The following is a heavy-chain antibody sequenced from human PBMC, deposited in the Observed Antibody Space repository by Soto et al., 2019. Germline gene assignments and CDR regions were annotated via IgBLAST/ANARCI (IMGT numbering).Heavy chain of an antibody. D-gene: IGHD6-6*01. J-gene: IGHJ6*02. Sequence: GGSLRLSCAASGFTFSSYGMHWVRQAPGKGLEWVAVIWYDGSNKYYADSVKGRFTISRDNSKNTLYLQMNSLRAEDTAVYYCARDSSPTHGMDVWGQRTKVTVSS. V-gene: IGHV3-33*01. CDR1: GFTFSSYG. CDR2: IWYDGSNK. CDR3: ARDSSPTHGMDV.